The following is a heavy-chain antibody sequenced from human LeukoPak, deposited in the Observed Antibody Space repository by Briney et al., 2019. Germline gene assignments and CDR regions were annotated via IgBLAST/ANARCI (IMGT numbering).Heavy chain of an antibody. J-gene: IGHJ3*02. CDR1: GDSISSYY. V-gene: IGHV4-59*01. CDR2: IYYTGTT. D-gene: IGHD3-22*01. Sequence: SETLSLTCTVSGDSISSYYWVWIRQPPGKELEWVGYIYYTGTTNYNPSLKIRVNISLDTSNIRFSLKLSSVTAADTAVYFCARGPYYSDSSGYFRAFDIWVPGTMVAV. CDR3: ARGPYYSDSSGYFRAFDI.